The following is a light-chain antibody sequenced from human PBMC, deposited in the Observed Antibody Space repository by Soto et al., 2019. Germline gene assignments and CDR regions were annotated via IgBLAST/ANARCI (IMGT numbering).Light chain of an antibody. CDR1: HTVATF. CDR2: DVS. J-gene: IGKJ4*02. V-gene: IGKV3-11*01. CDR3: QQRSNWPPT. Sequence: DTVLIQSPATLSLSPGARATLSCRASHTVATFLAWYQHKPGQAPRLLIYDVSNRATGIPARFSGSGSGTDFTLTISSLEPDDFAVYYCQQRSNWPPTFGGGTNVEI.